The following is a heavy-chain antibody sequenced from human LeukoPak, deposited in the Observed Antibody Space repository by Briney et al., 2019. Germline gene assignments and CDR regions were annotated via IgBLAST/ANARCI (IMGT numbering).Heavy chain of an antibody. V-gene: IGHV4-39*07. CDR2: IYYSGST. D-gene: IGHD3-16*01. CDR1: GGSISSSSYY. Sequence: SETLSLTCTVSGGSISSSSYYWGWIRQPPGKGLEWIGSIYYSGSTYYNPSLKSRVTISVDTSKNQFSLKLSSVTAADTAVYYCGRGGEVDYYYGMDVWGQGTTVTVSS. CDR3: GRGGEVDYYYGMDV. J-gene: IGHJ6*02.